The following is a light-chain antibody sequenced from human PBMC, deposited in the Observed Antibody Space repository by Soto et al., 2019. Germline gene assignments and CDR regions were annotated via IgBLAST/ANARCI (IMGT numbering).Light chain of an antibody. CDR1: SSDVGLYDF. CDR2: EVT. J-gene: IGLJ1*01. CDR3: NSYTRFSTYV. V-gene: IGLV2-14*01. Sequence: QSVLTQPASVAGSPGQSITISCTGGSSDVGLYDFVSRYQQHPGKAPKLLIYEVTYRPSGVSSRFSGSKSGNTASLTISGLQAEDEADYYCNSYTRFSTYVFGTGTKVTVL.